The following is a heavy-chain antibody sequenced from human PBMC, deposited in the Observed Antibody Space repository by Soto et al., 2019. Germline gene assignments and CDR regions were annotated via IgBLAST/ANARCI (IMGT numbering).Heavy chain of an antibody. J-gene: IGHJ4*02. Sequence: SETLSLTCTVSGGSISSSSYYWGWIRQPPGKGLEWIGSIYYSGSTYYNPSLKSRVTISVDTSKNQFSLKLSSVTAADTAVYYCARHIGSAFGVVTPDYWGQGTLVTVSS. CDR1: GGSISSSSYY. CDR2: IYYSGST. D-gene: IGHD3-3*01. V-gene: IGHV4-39*01. CDR3: ARHIGSAFGVVTPDY.